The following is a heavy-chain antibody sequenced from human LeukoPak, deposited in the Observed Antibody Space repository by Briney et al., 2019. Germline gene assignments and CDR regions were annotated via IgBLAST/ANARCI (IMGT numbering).Heavy chain of an antibody. CDR2: ISGRDDST. J-gene: IGHJ4*02. D-gene: IGHD6-25*01. Sequence: GGSLRLSCTASGFTFSSYGMHWVRQAPGKGLEWVSAISGRDDSTYYADSVKGRFTFSRDNSKNTLYLQMNSLRAEDTAVYYCAKLVAAAGRNYWSQGTLVTVSS. CDR3: AKLVAAAGRNY. CDR1: GFTFSSYG. V-gene: IGHV3-23*01.